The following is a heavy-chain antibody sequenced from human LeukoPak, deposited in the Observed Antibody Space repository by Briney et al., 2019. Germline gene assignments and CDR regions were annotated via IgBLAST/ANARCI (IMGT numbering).Heavy chain of an antibody. CDR3: ARQERGGDYRFDY. V-gene: IGHV5-51*01. CDR2: IYPGDSDT. D-gene: IGHD4-17*01. CDR1: GSRFTSYW. J-gene: IGHJ4*02. Sequence: GESLKISCKGSGSRFTSYWIGWVRPMPGKGLEWMGIIYPGDSDTRYSPSFQGQVTISADKSISTAYLQWSSLKASDTAMYYCARQERGGDYRFDYWGQGTLVTVSS.